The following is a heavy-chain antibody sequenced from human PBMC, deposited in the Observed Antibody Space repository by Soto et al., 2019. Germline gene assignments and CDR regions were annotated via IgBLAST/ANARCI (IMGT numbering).Heavy chain of an antibody. V-gene: IGHV3-21*01. J-gene: IGHJ6*04. CDR2: ISISISYI. CDR3: AREITIFGEANRFGMDG. D-gene: IGHD3-3*01. CDR1: GFSFSSYS. Sequence: PWGSRRLSCAASGFSFSSYSMNWVRQGPGKGLEWVSSISISISYIYYADSVKGRFTISRDNAKNSLYLQMNSLRAEDTAVYYCAREITIFGEANRFGMDGWGKGNTVTVST.